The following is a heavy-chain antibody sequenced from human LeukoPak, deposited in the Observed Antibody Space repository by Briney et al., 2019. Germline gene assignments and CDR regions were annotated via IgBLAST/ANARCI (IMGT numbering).Heavy chain of an antibody. CDR2: IYYSGNT. CDR1: GGSISSSGYY. CDR3: ARQSTRYNSGWLFDY. D-gene: IGHD6-19*01. Sequence: SETLSLTCTASGGSISSSGYYWAWIPPPPGQGLAWIGSIYYSGNTYYNPSLSSRVTISVDKSNNKFSLKLSSVTAADTAVYYCARQSTRYNSGWLFDYWGQGILVTVSS. J-gene: IGHJ4*02. V-gene: IGHV4-39*01.